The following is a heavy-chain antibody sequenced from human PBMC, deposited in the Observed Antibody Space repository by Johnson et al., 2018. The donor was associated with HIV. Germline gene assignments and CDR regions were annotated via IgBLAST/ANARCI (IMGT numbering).Heavy chain of an antibody. D-gene: IGHD1-14*01. CDR3: AKIRTSGTGDAFDI. CDR2: ISYDGSNK. Sequence: QVQLVESGGGVVQPGRSLRLSCAASGITFSDYAMHWVHQAPGKGLEWVAVISYDGSNKYYADSVKGLFTISRDNSKNTLYLQMNSLRAEDTAVYYCAKIRTSGTGDAFDIWGQGTMVTVSS. V-gene: IGHV3-30*04. CDR1: GITFSDYA. J-gene: IGHJ3*02.